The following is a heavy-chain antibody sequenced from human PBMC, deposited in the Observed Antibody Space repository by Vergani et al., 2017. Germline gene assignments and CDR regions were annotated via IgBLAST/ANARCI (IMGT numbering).Heavy chain of an antibody. CDR2: IYYSGST. D-gene: IGHD3-9*01. CDR3: ARDNYDILTGYYTDYYYYYMDV. CDR1: GGSISSYY. J-gene: IGHJ6*03. V-gene: IGHV4-59*01. Sequence: QVQLQESGPGLVKPSETLSLTCTVSGGSISSYYWSWIRQPPGKGLEWIGYIYYSGSTNYNPSLKSRVTISVDTSKNQFSLKLSSVTAADTAVYYCARDNYDILTGYYTDYYYYYMDVWSKGTTVTVSS.